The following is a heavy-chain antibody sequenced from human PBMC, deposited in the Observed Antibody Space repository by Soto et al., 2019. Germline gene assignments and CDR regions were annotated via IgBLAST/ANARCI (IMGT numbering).Heavy chain of an antibody. CDR1: GFTFSDYY. D-gene: IGHD5-18*01. CDR3: ARDRPTARPSYGMDV. Sequence: QVQLVESGGGLVKPGGSLRLSCAASGFTFSDYYMSWIRQAPGKGLEWVSYISSSSSYTNYADSVKGRITISRDNAKNSLYLQMSSVRAEDTAVYYCARDRPTARPSYGMDVWGQGTTVTVSS. J-gene: IGHJ6*02. V-gene: IGHV3-11*05. CDR2: ISSSSSYT.